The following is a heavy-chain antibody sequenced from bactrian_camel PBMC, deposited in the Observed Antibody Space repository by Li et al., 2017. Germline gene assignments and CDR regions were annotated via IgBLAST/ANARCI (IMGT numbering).Heavy chain of an antibody. V-gene: IGHV3S55*01. D-gene: IGHD7*01. J-gene: IGHJ4*01. CDR2: IHRDGRT. CDR3: AADPQWWHLMANYNY. Sequence: VQLVESGGGSVQAGGSLRPSCTASGSISRLCMAWFRQLPGKDREGVAAIHRDGRTKYGDRVKGRFTISKDNSERILYLQMDSLKPEDTATYYCAADPQWWHLMANYNYWGQGTQVTVS. CDR1: GSISRLC.